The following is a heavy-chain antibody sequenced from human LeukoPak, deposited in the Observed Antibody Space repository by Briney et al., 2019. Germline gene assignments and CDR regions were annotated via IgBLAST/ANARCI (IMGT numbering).Heavy chain of an antibody. J-gene: IGHJ4*02. D-gene: IGHD6-6*01. V-gene: IGHV3-48*01. CDR1: GFTFTTYS. CDR2: FGSDSRTI. Sequence: PGGSLRLSCAASGFTFTTYSMNWVRQAPGKGLEWVSYFGSDSRTIFYADSVKGRFTISRDNSKNTLYLQMNSLRAEDTALYYCAKSLAPRVGLVVVIAYFDSWGQGTLVTVSS. CDR3: AKSLAPRVGLVVVIAYFDS.